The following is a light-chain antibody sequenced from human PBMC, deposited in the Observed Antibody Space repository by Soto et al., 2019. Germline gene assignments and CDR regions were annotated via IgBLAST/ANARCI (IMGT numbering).Light chain of an antibody. CDR1: SSDVGGYNF. J-gene: IGLJ2*01. V-gene: IGLV2-8*01. Sequence: QSVLTQPPSASGSPGQSVAISCTGSSSDVGGYNFVSWYQRHPGKAPKLIIYEVSKRPSGVPDRFSGSKSGNTAFLTVSGLQAEDEGDYYCSSYAGSDNWGIFGGGTKVTVL. CDR3: SSYAGSDNWGI. CDR2: EVS.